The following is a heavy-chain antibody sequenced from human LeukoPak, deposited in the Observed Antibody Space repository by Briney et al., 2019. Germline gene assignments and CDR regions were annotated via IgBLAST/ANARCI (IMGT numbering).Heavy chain of an antibody. CDR3: ARGIPRDY. J-gene: IGHJ4*02. CDR1: GVIFSNYG. CDR2: ISYDGRKE. D-gene: IGHD2-21*01. V-gene: IGHV3-30*03. Sequence: GGSLRLSCAASGVIFSNYGMKWVGQAPGKGLEGGAGISYDGRKEYCADSVKGRFTISRDNSTNTLYLQMHSLRAQDTAVYYCARGIPRDYWGQGTLVTVSS.